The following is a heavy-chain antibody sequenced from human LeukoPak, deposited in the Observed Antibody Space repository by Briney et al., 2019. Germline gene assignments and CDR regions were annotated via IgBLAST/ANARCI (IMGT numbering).Heavy chain of an antibody. J-gene: IGHJ4*02. Sequence: GGSLRLSCAASGFTFSSYSMNWVRQAPGKGLEWVSYISSSSSTIYYADSVKGRFTISRDDAKNSLFLQMNSLRDEDTAVYYCARDCSGGSYYLDYWGQGTLVTVSS. D-gene: IGHD2-15*01. CDR3: ARDCSGGSYYLDY. CDR2: ISSSSSTI. CDR1: GFTFSSYS. V-gene: IGHV3-48*02.